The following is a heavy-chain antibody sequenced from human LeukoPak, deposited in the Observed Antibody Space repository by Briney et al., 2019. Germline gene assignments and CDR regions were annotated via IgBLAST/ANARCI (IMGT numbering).Heavy chain of an antibody. D-gene: IGHD5-24*01. V-gene: IGHV4-59*01. J-gene: IGHJ3*02. CDR3: ARDLLGDGRLLDI. Sequence: SETLSLTCIVSGGPISSYYWSWIRQPPGKGLDWIGYIYYSGSTNYNPSLESRVTMSLDTSKNQFSLKLNSVTAADTAVYYCARDLLGDGRLLDIWGQGTMVTVSS. CDR2: IYYSGST. CDR1: GGPISSYY.